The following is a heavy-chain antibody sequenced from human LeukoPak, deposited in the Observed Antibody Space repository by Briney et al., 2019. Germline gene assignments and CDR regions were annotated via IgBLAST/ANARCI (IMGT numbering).Heavy chain of an antibody. V-gene: IGHV4-39*01. D-gene: IGHD6-13*01. J-gene: IGHJ4*02. Sequence: SESLSLTCTVSGGSISSSSYYWGWIRQPPGKGLEWIGSIYYSGSTYYNPSLKSRVTISVDTSKNQFSLKLSSVTAADTAVYYCTGYSSSWYGAEPSFDYWGQGTLVTVSS. CDR1: GGSISSSSYY. CDR3: TGYSSSWYGAEPSFDY. CDR2: IYYSGST.